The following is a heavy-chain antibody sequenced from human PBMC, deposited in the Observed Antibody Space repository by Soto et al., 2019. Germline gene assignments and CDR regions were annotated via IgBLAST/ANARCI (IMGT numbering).Heavy chain of an antibody. V-gene: IGHV3-7*01. Sequence: GGSLSLSCAASGFTFSSYWINWVRQAPGKGLEWVANIKQDGSEKYYVDSVKGRFTISRDNAKNSLYLQMNSLRAEDTAVYYCARDQFEYYYDSSGSEAFDIWGQGTMVTVSS. J-gene: IGHJ3*02. CDR2: IKQDGSEK. D-gene: IGHD3-22*01. CDR1: GFTFSSYW. CDR3: ARDQFEYYYDSSGSEAFDI.